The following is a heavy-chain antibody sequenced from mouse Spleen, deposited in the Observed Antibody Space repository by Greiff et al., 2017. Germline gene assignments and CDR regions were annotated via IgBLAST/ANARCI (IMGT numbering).Heavy chain of an antibody. CDR3: ARGDGGYFDV. CDR2: IYPRDGST. Sequence: QVQLQQSGPELVKPGASVKLSCKASGYTFTSYDINWVKQRPGQGLEWLGWIYPRDGSTKYNEKFKGKATLTVDTSSSTAYMELHSLTSEDSAVYFCARGDGGYFDVWGAGTTVTVSS. CDR1: GYTFTSYD. J-gene: IGHJ1*01. D-gene: IGHD3-3*01. V-gene: IGHV1-85*01.